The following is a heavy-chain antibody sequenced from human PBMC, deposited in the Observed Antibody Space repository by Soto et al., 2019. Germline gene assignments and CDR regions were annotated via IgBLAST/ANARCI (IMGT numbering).Heavy chain of an antibody. Sequence: SETLSLTCTVSGGSISSSNYYWDWIRQPPGKGLEWIGSIYYSGSTYYNPSLKSRVTISVDTSKNQFSLILSSVTAADTAVYYCSRRGYGSGRNCFDPWGQGTLVTVSS. J-gene: IGHJ5*02. D-gene: IGHD6-19*01. CDR3: SRRGYGSGRNCFDP. CDR2: IYYSGST. V-gene: IGHV4-39*01. CDR1: GGSISSSNYY.